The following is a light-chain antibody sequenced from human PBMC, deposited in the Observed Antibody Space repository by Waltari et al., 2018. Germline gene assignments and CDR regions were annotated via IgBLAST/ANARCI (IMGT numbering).Light chain of an antibody. Sequence: QSVLTQLPSASGTPGQRVTISGSGSNSNLGSNVVNWYQQDPGMAPRLLIYSNDQRPSGVPDLFSGSKSGTSASLVISGLQSDDEGNYYCATWDGRLAGVLFGGGTKVTVL. CDR1: NSNLGSNV. V-gene: IGLV1-44*01. J-gene: IGLJ2*01. CDR3: ATWDGRLAGVL. CDR2: SND.